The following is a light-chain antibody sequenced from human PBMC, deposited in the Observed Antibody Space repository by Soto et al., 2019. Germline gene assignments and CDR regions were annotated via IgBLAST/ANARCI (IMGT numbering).Light chain of an antibody. CDR3: SSYAGTNIDVV. J-gene: IGLJ2*01. CDR1: SSDVGGYVY. Sequence: QSALTQPPSTSGSPGQSVTISCTGTSSDVGGYVYVSWYQQYPGKAPKLIIYEVNKRTSGVPDRFSGSKSGNTASLTVSGLQAEDEADYYCSSYAGTNIDVVFGGGTQLTVL. V-gene: IGLV2-8*01. CDR2: EVN.